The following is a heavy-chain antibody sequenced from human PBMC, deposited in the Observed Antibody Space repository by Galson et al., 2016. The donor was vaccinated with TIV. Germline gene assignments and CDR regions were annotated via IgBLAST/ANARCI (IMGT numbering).Heavy chain of an antibody. CDR3: ARNVEQGVVVLPSAITNWFDP. V-gene: IGHV1-18*01. J-gene: IGHJ5*02. D-gene: IGHD2-2*01. Sequence: SVKVSCKASGYTFSSFGISWVRQAPGQGLEWMGWISAYTGNTNYVQKFQGRVTMTTDTSTATANMELRSLRTDDTAVYYCARNVEQGVVVLPSAITNWFDPWGQGTLVTVSS. CDR1: GYTFSSFG. CDR2: ISAYTGNT.